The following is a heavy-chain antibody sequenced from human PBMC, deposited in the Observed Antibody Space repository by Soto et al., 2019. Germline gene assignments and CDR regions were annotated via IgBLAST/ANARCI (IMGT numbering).Heavy chain of an antibody. CDR2: IYWDDDK. D-gene: IGHD3-10*01. Sequence: QITLKESGPTLVKPTQTLTLTCTFSGFSLSTSGVGVGWIRQPPGKALEWLALIYWDDDKRYSPSLKSRLTPPQDXXKXQXXLTKTNIDPVDTAIYYCAHLLLWFGNDRGVSGMDVWGQVTTVTVSS. CDR1: GFSLSTSGVG. CDR3: AHLLLWFGNDRGVSGMDV. V-gene: IGHV2-5*02. J-gene: IGHJ6*02.